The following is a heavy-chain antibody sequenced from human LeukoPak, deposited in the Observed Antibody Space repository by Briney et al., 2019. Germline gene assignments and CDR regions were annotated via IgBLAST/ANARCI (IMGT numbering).Heavy chain of an antibody. CDR1: GGSISGYY. V-gene: IGHV4-59*12. Sequence: SETLSLTCTVSGGSISGYYWSWIRQPPGKGLEWIGCIYYSGSTNYNPSLRSRVTISVDTSMNQFSLKLSSVTAADTAVYYCARDTPIGTMVRGVTWYGMDVWGQGTTVTVSS. D-gene: IGHD3-10*01. J-gene: IGHJ6*02. CDR3: ARDTPIGTMVRGVTWYGMDV. CDR2: IYYSGST.